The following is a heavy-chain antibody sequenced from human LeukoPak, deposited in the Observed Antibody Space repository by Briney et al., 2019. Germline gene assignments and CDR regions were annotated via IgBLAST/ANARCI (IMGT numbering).Heavy chain of an antibody. CDR3: ARGADGRDELWFGV. CDR2: ISYDGSNK. J-gene: IGHJ1*01. D-gene: IGHD3-10*01. V-gene: IGHV3-30*03. Sequence: GGSLRLSCAASGFTFSSYGMHWVRQAPGKGLEWVAVISYDGSNKYYADSVKGRFTISRDNSKNTLYLQMNSLRAEDTAVYYCARGADGRDELWFGVWGQGTLVTVSS. CDR1: GFTFSSYG.